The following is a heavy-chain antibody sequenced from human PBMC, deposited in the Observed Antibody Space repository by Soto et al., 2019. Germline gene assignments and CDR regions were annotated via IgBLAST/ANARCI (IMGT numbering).Heavy chain of an antibody. CDR3: ARANTVTAPGYYYGMDV. CDR1: GGSISSGGYY. V-gene: IGHV4-31*03. D-gene: IGHD4-4*01. J-gene: IGHJ6*02. Sequence: PSETLSLTGTVSGGSISSGGYYWSWIRQHPGKGLEWIGYIYYSGSTYYNPSLKSRVTISVDTSKNQFSLKLSSVTAADTAVYYCARANTVTAPGYYYGMDVSGQGTTVTVSS. CDR2: IYYSGST.